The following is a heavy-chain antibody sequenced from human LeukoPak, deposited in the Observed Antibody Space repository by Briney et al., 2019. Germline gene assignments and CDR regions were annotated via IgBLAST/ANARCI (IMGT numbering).Heavy chain of an antibody. CDR2: IYYSGST. CDR3: ARAPQTPDSSGWFDAFDI. Sequence: SETLSLTCTVSGGSISSGDYYCSWIRQPPGKGLEWIGYIYYSGSTYYNPSLKSRVTISVDTSKNQFSLKLSSVTAADTAVYYCARAPQTPDSSGWFDAFDIWGQGTMVTVSS. D-gene: IGHD6-19*01. J-gene: IGHJ3*02. CDR1: GGSISSGDYY. V-gene: IGHV4-30-4*02.